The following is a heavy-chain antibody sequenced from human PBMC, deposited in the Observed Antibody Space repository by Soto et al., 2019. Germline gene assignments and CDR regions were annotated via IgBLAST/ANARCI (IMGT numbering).Heavy chain of an antibody. CDR2: IIPILGIA. CDR1: GGTFSSYT. CDR3: NKDKTGTNPLNFDY. J-gene: IGHJ4*02. Sequence: QVQLVQSGAEVKKPGSSVKVSCKASGGTFSSYTISWVRQAPGQGLEWMGRIIPILGIANYAQKFQGRVTITADKSTSTAYMELSSLRSEDTAVYYCNKDKTGTNPLNFDYWGQGTLVTVSS. V-gene: IGHV1-69*02. D-gene: IGHD1-7*01.